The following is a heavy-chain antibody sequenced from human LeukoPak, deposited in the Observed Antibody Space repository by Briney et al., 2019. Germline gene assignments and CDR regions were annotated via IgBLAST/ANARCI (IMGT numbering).Heavy chain of an antibody. Sequence: SVKVSCKASGGTFSSYAISWVRQAPGQGLEWMGGIIPIFGTANYAQKFQGRVTITADESTSTAYMELSSLRSEDTAVYYCARDLWYCSSTSCYKGRRSGSFDPCGQGTLVTVSS. D-gene: IGHD2-2*02. CDR2: IIPIFGTA. CDR1: GGTFSSYA. J-gene: IGHJ5*02. V-gene: IGHV1-69*01. CDR3: ARDLWYCSSTSCYKGRRSGSFDP.